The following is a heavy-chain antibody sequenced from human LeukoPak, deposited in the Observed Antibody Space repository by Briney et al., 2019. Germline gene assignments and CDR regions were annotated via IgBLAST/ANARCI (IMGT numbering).Heavy chain of an antibody. CDR1: GFTFSSYS. J-gene: IGHJ4*02. Sequence: GGSLRLSCAASGFTFSSYSMNWVRQAPGKGLEWVSYISSSSSTIYYADSVKGRFTISRDNAKSSLYLQMNSLRAEDTAVYYCARDRVRGPFDYWGQGTLVTVSS. CDR2: ISSSSSTI. V-gene: IGHV3-48*01. CDR3: ARDRVRGPFDY. D-gene: IGHD3-10*01.